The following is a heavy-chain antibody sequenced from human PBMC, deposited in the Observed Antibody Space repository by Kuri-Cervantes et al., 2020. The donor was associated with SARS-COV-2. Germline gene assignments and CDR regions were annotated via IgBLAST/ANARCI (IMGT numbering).Heavy chain of an antibody. CDR3: ASSCERHYSSGWYNPPYDY. Sequence: SVKVSCKASGGTFSSYAISWVRQAPGQGLEWMGGIIHIFGTANYAQKFQGRVTITADKSTSTTYMELSSMRFEDTAVYYCASSCERHYSSGWYNPPYDYWGQGTLVTVSS. V-gene: IGHV1-69*06. CDR1: GGTFSSYA. CDR2: IIHIFGTA. J-gene: IGHJ4*01. D-gene: IGHD6-19*01.